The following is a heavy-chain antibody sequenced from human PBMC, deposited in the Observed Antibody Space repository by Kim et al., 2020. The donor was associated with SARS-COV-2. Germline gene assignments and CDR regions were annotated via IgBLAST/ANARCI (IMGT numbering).Heavy chain of an antibody. CDR3: ARDLGGDGYS. CDR2: ST. D-gene: IGHD3-16*01. Sequence: STSYAQKFQGRVTMTRDTSTSTVYMELSSLRSEDTAVHYCARDLGGDGYSWGQGTLVTVSS. J-gene: IGHJ4*02. V-gene: IGHV1-46*01.